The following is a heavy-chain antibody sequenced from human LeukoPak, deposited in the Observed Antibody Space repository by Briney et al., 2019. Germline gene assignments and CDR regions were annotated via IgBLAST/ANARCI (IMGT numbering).Heavy chain of an antibody. J-gene: IGHJ4*02. D-gene: IGHD4-11*01. CDR1: GFTFSSYG. Sequence: GGSLRLSCAMSGFTFSSYGFHWVRQAPIKGLEWVAVIWYDRSKKYYADSVKGRFTISRDDSKNTVYLQMDSLRAEDTAMYYCARDRGDYSDYSDFFDAWGQGTLVTFSS. V-gene: IGHV3-33*01. CDR2: IWYDRSKK. CDR3: ARDRGDYSDYSDFFDA.